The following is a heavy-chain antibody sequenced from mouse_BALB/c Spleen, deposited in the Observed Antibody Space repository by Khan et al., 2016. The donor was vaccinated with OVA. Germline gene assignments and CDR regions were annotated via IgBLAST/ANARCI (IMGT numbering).Heavy chain of an antibody. CDR2: INPSTDYT. CDR3: VNHGSSSAWFTY. D-gene: IGHD1-1*01. CDR1: DYTFTNYW. Sequence: VQLQESGAELAKPGASVKMSCKASDYTFTNYWMHWVKQRPGQGLESIGYINPSTDYTEYNQKFKDKATLTADKSSSTAYMQLSSLTSEDSAVYYCVNHGSSSAWFTYWGQGTLVTVSA. V-gene: IGHV1-7*01. J-gene: IGHJ3*01.